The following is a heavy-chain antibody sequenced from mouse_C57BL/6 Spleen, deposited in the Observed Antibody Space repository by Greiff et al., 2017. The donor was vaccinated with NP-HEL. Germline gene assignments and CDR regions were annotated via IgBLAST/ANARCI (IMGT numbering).Heavy chain of an antibody. CDR1: GFTFSDYG. Sequence: EVKVVESGGGLVKPGGSLKLSCAASGFTFSDYGMHWVRQAPEKGLEWVAYISSGSSTIYYADTVKGRFTISRDNAKNTLFLQMTSLRSEDTAMYYCARRVYYDYGGNAMDYWGQGTSVTVSS. J-gene: IGHJ4*01. CDR2: ISSGSSTI. D-gene: IGHD2-4*01. V-gene: IGHV5-17*01. CDR3: ARRVYYDYGGNAMDY.